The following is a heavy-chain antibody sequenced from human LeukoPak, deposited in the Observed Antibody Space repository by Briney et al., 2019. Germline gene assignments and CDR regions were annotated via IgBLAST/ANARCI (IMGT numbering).Heavy chain of an antibody. CDR3: AKRPSDYGDYVSYFDY. D-gene: IGHD4-17*01. J-gene: IGHJ4*02. Sequence: GGSLRLSCAASGFSFISYGMHWVRQAPGKGLEWVGVISDDGRSKDCADSVKGRFTISRDNSKDTLYLQMNSLRDEDTAVYYCAKRPSDYGDYVSYFDYWGQGTLVTVSS. CDR2: ISDDGRSK. V-gene: IGHV3-30*18. CDR1: GFSFISYG.